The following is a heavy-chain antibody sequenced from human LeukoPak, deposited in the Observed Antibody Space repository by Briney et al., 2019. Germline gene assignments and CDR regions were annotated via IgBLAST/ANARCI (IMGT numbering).Heavy chain of an antibody. CDR2: VNPNSGDT. V-gene: IGHV1-2*02. CDR1: GYTLTGYF. J-gene: IGHJ5*01. D-gene: IGHD1-26*01. Sequence: ASVKVSCKASGYTLTGYFLHWLRQAPGQGLDWMGCVNPNSGDTNYAQKFQGSVTMTRDTSISTVYMELSRLRSDDTAVYYCARASGSYWWFDSWGQGTLVTVSS. CDR3: ARASGSYWWFDS.